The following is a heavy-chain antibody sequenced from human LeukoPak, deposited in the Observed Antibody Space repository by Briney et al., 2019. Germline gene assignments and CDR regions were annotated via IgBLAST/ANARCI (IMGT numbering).Heavy chain of an antibody. D-gene: IGHD6-6*01. CDR3: AREIAARAFDY. CDR2: ISSSSSYI. V-gene: IGHV3-21*01. CDR1: GFTFSSYS. Sequence: GGSLGLSCAASGFTFSSYSMNWVRQAPGKGLEWVSSISSSSSYIYYADSVKGRFTISRDNAKNSLYLQMNSLRAEDTAVYYCAREIAARAFDYWGQGTLVTVSS. J-gene: IGHJ4*02.